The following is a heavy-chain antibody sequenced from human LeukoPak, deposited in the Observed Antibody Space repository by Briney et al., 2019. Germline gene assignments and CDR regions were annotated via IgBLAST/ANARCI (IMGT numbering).Heavy chain of an antibody. Sequence: GGSLRLSCAASGFTFSSYAMSWVRQAPGKGLEWVSAISGSGDSTYYADSVKGRFTISRDNTKNTLYLQMSSLRADDTAMYYCAKGPMIAQYFHHWGQGTLVTVSS. D-gene: IGHD3-22*01. J-gene: IGHJ1*01. CDR3: AKGPMIAQYFHH. CDR1: GFTFSSYA. V-gene: IGHV3-23*01. CDR2: ISGSGDST.